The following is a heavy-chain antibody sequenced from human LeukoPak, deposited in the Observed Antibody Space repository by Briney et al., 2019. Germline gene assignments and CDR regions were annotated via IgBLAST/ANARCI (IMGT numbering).Heavy chain of an antibody. D-gene: IGHD6-13*01. CDR2: IIPILGIA. CDR3: ARDPANNIAAAGPSGMDV. V-gene: IGHV1-69*04. CDR1: GGTFSSYA. J-gene: IGHJ6*02. Sequence: SVKVSCKASGGTFSSYAISWVRQAPGQGLEWMGRIIPILGIANYAQKFQGRVTITADKSTSTAYMELSSLRSEDTAVYYCARDPANNIAAAGPSGMDVWGQGTTVTVSS.